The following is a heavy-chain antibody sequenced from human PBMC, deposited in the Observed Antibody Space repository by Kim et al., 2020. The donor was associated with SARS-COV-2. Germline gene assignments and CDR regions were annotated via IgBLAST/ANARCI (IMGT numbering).Heavy chain of an antibody. J-gene: IGHJ6*04. Sequence: ASVKVSCKASGYTFTSYAMNWVRQAPGQGLEWMGWMNTNTGNPTYAQGFTGRFVFSLDTSVSTAYLQLSSLKAEDTAVYYCASLTVLAAARYYYYYGMDGWGTRNPVTVSS. D-gene: IGHD6-13*01. CDR2: MNTNTGNP. CDR1: GYTFTSYA. CDR3: ASLTVLAAARYYYYYGMDG. V-gene: IGHV7-4-1*02.